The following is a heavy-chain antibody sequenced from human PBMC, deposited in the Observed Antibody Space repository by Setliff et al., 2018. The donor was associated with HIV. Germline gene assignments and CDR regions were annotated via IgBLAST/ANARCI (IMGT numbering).Heavy chain of an antibody. V-gene: IGHV4-39*01. CDR3: ASLDGSESPYIYYYYMDV. D-gene: IGHD3-10*01. Sequence: SETLSLTCTVSGGSISSGSYYWGWIRQPPGKGLEWIGSIYYSGSTYYNPSLKSRAAISVDTSKNQISLKLSSVTAADTAVYYCASLDGSESPYIYYYYMDVWGKGTAVTVSS. J-gene: IGHJ6*03. CDR2: IYYSGST. CDR1: GGSISSGSYY.